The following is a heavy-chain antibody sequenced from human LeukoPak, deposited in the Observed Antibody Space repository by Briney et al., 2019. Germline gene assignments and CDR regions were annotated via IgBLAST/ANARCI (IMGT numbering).Heavy chain of an antibody. CDR3: ARARRIQLWFRVTQFDY. CDR2: INHSGST. Sequence: SETLSLTCAVYGGSFSGYYWSWIRQPPGKGLEWIGEINHSGSTNYNPSLKSRVTISVDTSKNQFSLKLSSVTAADTAVYYCARARRIQLWFRVTQFDYWGQGTLVTVSS. J-gene: IGHJ4*02. D-gene: IGHD5-18*01. CDR1: GGSFSGYY. V-gene: IGHV4-34*01.